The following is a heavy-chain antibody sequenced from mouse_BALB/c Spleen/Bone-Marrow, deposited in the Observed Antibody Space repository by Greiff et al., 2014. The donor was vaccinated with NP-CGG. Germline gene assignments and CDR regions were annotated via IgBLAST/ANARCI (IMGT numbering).Heavy chain of an antibody. Sequence: VQLQQSGAELVKPGASVKLSCKASGYTFTSYWMHWVKQRPGQGLEWIGEINPSNGRTNYNEKFKSKATLTVDKSSSTAYMQRRSLTSEDSAVYYCAGGRGYFDYWGQGTTLTVSS. CDR3: AGGRGYFDY. J-gene: IGHJ2*01. V-gene: IGHV1S81*02. CDR1: GYTFTSYW. CDR2: INPSNGRT. D-gene: IGHD3-3*01.